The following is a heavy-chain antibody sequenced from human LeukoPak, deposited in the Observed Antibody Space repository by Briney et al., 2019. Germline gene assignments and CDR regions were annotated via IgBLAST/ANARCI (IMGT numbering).Heavy chain of an antibody. Sequence: PSETLSLTCAVYGGSFSSYYWSWIRQPPGRGLEWIGEINHSGSTNYNPSLKSRVTISVDTSKNQFSLKLSSVTAADTAVYYCARGGIAVAGTIPYYYYGMDVWGQGTTVTVSS. CDR2: INHSGST. V-gene: IGHV4-34*01. CDR3: ARGGIAVAGTIPYYYYGMDV. J-gene: IGHJ6*02. CDR1: GGSFSSYY. D-gene: IGHD6-19*01.